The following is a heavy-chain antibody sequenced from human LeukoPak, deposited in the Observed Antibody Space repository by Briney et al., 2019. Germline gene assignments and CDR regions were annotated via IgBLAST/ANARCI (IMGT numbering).Heavy chain of an antibody. V-gene: IGHV4-59*01. CDR2: IYYSGST. J-gene: IGHJ4*02. D-gene: IGHD4-17*01. CDR1: GGSISSYY. CDR3: ARAGDYGDFDY. Sequence: PSETLSLTCTVSGGSISSYYWSWIRQPPGKGLEWIGYIYYSGSTNYHPSLKSRVTISVDTSKNQFSLKLSSVTAADTAVYYCARAGDYGDFDYWGQGTLVTVSS.